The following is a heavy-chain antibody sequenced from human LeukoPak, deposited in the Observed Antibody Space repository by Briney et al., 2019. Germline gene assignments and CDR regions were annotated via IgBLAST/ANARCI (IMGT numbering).Heavy chain of an antibody. J-gene: IGHJ4*02. CDR3: ARVRCSGGSCYSVFDF. D-gene: IGHD2-15*01. CDR2: ISHSGGT. CDR1: TGSISSNDW. V-gene: IGHV4-4*02. Sequence: SGTLSLTCTVSTGSISSNDWWSWVRQPPGKGLEWIGEISHSGGTNYNPSLRSRLTISVDKSKNPFSLRLNSMTAADTAVYYCARVRCSGGSCYSVFDFWGQGTLVTVSS.